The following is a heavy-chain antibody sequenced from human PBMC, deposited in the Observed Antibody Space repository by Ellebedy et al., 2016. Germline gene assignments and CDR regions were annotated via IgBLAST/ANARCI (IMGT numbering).Heavy chain of an antibody. CDR1: GYTFTSYG. CDR3: ARDTPGNTQRTPRSGYDFYYYYGMDV. D-gene: IGHD5-12*01. CDR2: ISAYNGNT. J-gene: IGHJ6*02. V-gene: IGHV1-18*01. Sequence: ASVKVSXXASGYTFTSYGISWVRQAPGQGLEWMGWISAYNGNTNYAQKLQGRVTMTTDTSTSTAYMELRSLRSDDTAVYYCARDTPGNTQRTPRSGYDFYYYYGMDVWGQGTTVTVSS.